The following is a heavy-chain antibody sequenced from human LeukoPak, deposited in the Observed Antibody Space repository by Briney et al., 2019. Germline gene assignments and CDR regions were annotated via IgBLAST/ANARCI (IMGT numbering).Heavy chain of an antibody. CDR2: ISSISSTI. Sequence: GGSLRLSCAASGFTFSSYSMNWIRQAPGKGLEWVSYISSISSTIDYADSVKGRFTISRDNAKNSLYLQMNSLRAEDTAVYYCARKTNYFDYWGQGTLVTVSS. CDR1: GFTFSSYS. CDR3: ARKTNYFDY. V-gene: IGHV3-48*01. J-gene: IGHJ4*02.